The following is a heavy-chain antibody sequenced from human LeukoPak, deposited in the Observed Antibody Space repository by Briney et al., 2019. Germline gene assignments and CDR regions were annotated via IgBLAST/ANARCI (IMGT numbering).Heavy chain of an antibody. CDR1: GYTFTDYA. V-gene: IGHV1-3*01. CDR2: FNAGNGDT. D-gene: IGHD2-2*01. J-gene: IGHJ4*02. Sequence: GASVKVSCKASGYTFTDYAIHWVRQAPGQRLEWMGWFNAGNGDTKYSQKFQGRVTITRDTSASIVYMELSSLISEDTALYSCARGSTSDWPFDYWGQGTRVTVSS. CDR3: ARGSTSDWPFDY.